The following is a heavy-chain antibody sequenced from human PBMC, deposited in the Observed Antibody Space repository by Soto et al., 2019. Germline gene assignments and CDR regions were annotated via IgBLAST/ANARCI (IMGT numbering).Heavy chain of an antibody. CDR3: ASLAGGFRTVA. V-gene: IGHV4-34*01. Sequence: SETLSLTCAVYGGSFSGYYWSWIRQPPGKGLEWIGEINHSGSTNYNPSLKSRVTISVDTSKNQFSLKLSSVTAADTAVYYCASLAGGFRTVAWGQGTTVTVSS. J-gene: IGHJ6*02. CDR1: GGSFSGYY. CDR2: INHSGST. D-gene: IGHD1-26*01.